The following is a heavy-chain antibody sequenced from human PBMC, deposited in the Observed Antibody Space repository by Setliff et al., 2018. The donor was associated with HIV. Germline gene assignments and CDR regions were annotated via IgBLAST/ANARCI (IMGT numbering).Heavy chain of an antibody. Sequence: SETLSLTCTVSRDSINGHWWSWIRQPPGKGLEWTGSIHYSGITHYNPSLKSRLTMSVDTSKNQFSLMLDSVTAADTAVYYCARVQYHYVNNGDSYYFTRWGHGTLVTVSS. J-gene: IGHJ4*01. D-gene: IGHD3-10*02. CDR3: ARVQYHYVNNGDSYYFTR. V-gene: IGHV4-59*11. CDR1: RDSINGHW. CDR2: IHYSGIT.